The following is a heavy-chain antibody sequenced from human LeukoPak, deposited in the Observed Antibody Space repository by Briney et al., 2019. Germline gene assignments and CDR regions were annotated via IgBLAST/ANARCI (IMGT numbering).Heavy chain of an antibody. D-gene: IGHD2-15*01. Sequence: SETLSLTCTVSGGSISSSSYYWGWIRQPPGKGLEWIGSIYYSGSTNYNPSLKSRVTMSVDTSKNQFSLKLSSVTAADTAVYYCARERVGSGYYYYYYMDVWGKGTTVTISS. J-gene: IGHJ6*03. CDR1: GGSISSSSYY. CDR3: ARERVGSGYYYYYYMDV. V-gene: IGHV4-39*07. CDR2: IYYSGST.